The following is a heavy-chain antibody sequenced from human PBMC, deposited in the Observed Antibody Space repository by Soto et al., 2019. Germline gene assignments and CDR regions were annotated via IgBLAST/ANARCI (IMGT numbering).Heavy chain of an antibody. Sequence: EVQLVESGGGLVKPGGSLRLSCAASGFTFSSYSMNWVRQAPGKGLEWVLSISSSSSYIYYADSVKGRFTISRDNAKYSLYLQKNSLRAEDTAVYYCARDQPGYSYGYGLGYWGQGTLVTVSS. V-gene: IGHV3-21*01. CDR2: ISSSSSYI. J-gene: IGHJ4*02. CDR1: GFTFSSYS. D-gene: IGHD5-18*01. CDR3: ARDQPGYSYGYGLGY.